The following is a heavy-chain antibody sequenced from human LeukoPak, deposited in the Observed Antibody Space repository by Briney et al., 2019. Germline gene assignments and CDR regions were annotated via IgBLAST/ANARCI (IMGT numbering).Heavy chain of an antibody. CDR2: ISSSSNYM. CDR1: GLTFSSSS. D-gene: IGHD3-22*01. J-gene: IGHJ4*02. Sequence: GGSLRLSCAASGLTFSSSSMNWVRQAPGKGLEWVSSISSSSNYMYYTDSVKGRFTIFRDNAENSLYLQMNSPRIEDTAVYYCARGLISSGYSPYFDYWGQGTLVTVSS. V-gene: IGHV3-21*01. CDR3: ARGLISSGYSPYFDY.